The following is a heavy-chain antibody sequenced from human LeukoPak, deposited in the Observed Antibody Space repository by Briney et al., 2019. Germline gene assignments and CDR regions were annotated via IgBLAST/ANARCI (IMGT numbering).Heavy chain of an antibody. CDR2: IYDGVST. Sequence: SETLSLTCTVSGGSINNDYWSWIRQPPGQKLEWIGYIYDGVSTNYSPSLNSRVTISVDMSKNQFSLRLNSVTTADTAVYFCGTTEHDSGDYWGQGTLVTVSS. J-gene: IGHJ4*02. CDR1: GGSINNDY. V-gene: IGHV4-59*01. D-gene: IGHD6-25*01. CDR3: GTTEHDSGDY.